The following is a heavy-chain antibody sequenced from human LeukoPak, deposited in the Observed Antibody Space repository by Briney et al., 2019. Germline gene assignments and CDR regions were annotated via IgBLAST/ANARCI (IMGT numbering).Heavy chain of an antibody. V-gene: IGHV3-74*03. CDR3: AKSRRITIFGVVITDYYYYGMDV. CDR2: INNDGSTT. CDR1: GFTFSSYW. J-gene: IGHJ6*02. D-gene: IGHD3-3*01. Sequence: GGSLRLSCAVSGFTFSSYWMHWVRQAPGKGLVWVSRINNDGSTTAYADSVKGRFTISRDNTKNTLYLQMNSLRAEDTAVYCCAKSRRITIFGVVITDYYYYGMDVWGQGTTVTVSS.